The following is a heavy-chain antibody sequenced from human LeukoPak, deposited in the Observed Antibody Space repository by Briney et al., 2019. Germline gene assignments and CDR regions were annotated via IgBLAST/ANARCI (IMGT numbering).Heavy chain of an antibody. CDR2: ISYDGSNK. V-gene: IGHV3-30*03. J-gene: IGHJ5*02. Sequence: GGSLRLSCAASGFTFSSYGMHWVRQAPGKGLEWVAVISYDGSNKYYADSVKGRFTISRDNSKNTLYLQMNSLRAEDTAVYYCAIPPTGPAAQLNWFDPWGQGTLVTVSS. CDR3: AIPPTGPAAQLNWFDP. CDR1: GFTFSSYG. D-gene: IGHD1-14*01.